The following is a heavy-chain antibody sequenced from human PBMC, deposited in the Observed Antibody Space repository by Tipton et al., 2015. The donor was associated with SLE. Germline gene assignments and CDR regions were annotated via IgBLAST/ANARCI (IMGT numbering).Heavy chain of an antibody. D-gene: IGHD2-21*01. CDR3: AKAGETGIYYFDN. Sequence: SLRLSCETSGFTFNSYGMHWVRQAPGKGLEWVAVIWADGTNHFYTDSVKGRFTISRDNSKSVLSLQMNSLTAEDTAVYYCAKAGETGIYYFDNWGQGTLVTVSS. CDR1: GFTFNSYG. J-gene: IGHJ4*02. CDR2: IWADGTNH. V-gene: IGHV3-33*06.